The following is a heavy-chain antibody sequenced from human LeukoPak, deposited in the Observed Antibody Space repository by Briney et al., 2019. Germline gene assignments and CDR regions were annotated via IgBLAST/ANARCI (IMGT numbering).Heavy chain of an antibody. J-gene: IGHJ3*02. CDR3: ARGGTIFGVAEDAFDI. Sequence: ASVKVSCKASGGTFSSYAISWVRQAPGQGLEWMGWISAYNGNTNYAQKLQGRVTMTTDTSTSTAYMELRSLRSDDTAVYYRARGGTIFGVAEDAFDIWGQGTMVTVSS. V-gene: IGHV1-18*01. CDR1: GGTFSSYA. D-gene: IGHD3-3*01. CDR2: ISAYNGNT.